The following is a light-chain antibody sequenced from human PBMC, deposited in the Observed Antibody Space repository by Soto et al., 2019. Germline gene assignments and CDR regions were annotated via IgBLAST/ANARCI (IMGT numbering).Light chain of an antibody. CDR1: QSVTSSH. CDR3: QQFGSSPLT. V-gene: IGKV3-20*01. Sequence: EIVLTQSPGTLSLSPGERATLSCRASQSVTSSHLAWYQQKAGQAPRLLIYDASNRATGIPDRISGSGSGTDFTLTISRLDPEDSAVYYWQQFGSSPLTFGGGTKVEIK. CDR2: DAS. J-gene: IGKJ4*01.